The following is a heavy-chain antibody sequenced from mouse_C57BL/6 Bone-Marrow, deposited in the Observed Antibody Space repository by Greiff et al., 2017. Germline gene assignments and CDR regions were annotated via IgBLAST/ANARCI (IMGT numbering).Heavy chain of an antibody. J-gene: IGHJ1*03. CDR3: AREDYYYGSSFWYFDV. CDR2: IYPGDGDT. CDR1: GYAFSSYW. D-gene: IGHD1-1*01. Sequence: VQLQQSGAELVKPGASVKISCKASGYAFSSYWMNWVKQRPGKGLEWIGQIYPGDGDTNYNGKFKGKATLTADKSSSTAYMQLSSLTSEDSAVYFCAREDYYYGSSFWYFDVWGTGTTVTVSS. V-gene: IGHV1-80*01.